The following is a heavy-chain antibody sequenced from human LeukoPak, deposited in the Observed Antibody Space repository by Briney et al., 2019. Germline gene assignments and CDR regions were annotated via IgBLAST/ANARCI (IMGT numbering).Heavy chain of an antibody. J-gene: IGHJ5*02. CDR2: IYYSGST. V-gene: IGHV4-39*07. D-gene: IGHD6-13*01. Sequence: SETLSPTCTVSGGSISSSSYYWGWIRQPPGKGLEWIGSIYYSGSTYYNPSLKSRVTISVDTSKNQFSLKLSSVTAADTAVYYCARADSSSWYNWFDPWGQGTLVTVSS. CDR3: ARADSSSWYNWFDP. CDR1: GGSISSSSYY.